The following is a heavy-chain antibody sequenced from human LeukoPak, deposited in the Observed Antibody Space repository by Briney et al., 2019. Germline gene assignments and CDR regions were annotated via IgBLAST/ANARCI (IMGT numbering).Heavy chain of an antibody. Sequence: SETLSLTCTVSGYSISSGYYWGWIRQPPGKGLEWIGSIYHSGSTYYNPSLKSRVTISVDTSKNQFSLKLSSVPAADTAVYYCARPIVGATPSFDYWGQGTLVTVSS. CDR2: IYHSGST. J-gene: IGHJ4*02. V-gene: IGHV4-38-2*02. D-gene: IGHD1-26*01. CDR1: GYSISSGYY. CDR3: ARPIVGATPSFDY.